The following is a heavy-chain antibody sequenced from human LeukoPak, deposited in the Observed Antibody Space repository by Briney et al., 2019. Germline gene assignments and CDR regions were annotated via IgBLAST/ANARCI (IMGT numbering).Heavy chain of an antibody. CDR3: AKAGDDYYGSGCLH. J-gene: IGHJ1*01. V-gene: IGHV3-23*01. Sequence: GGSLRLCCAASGFTFSSYWMSWVRQAPGKGLEWVSAIIGSGGSTYYADSVKGRFTISRDNSKNTLYLQINSLRAEDTAVYYCAKAGDDYYGSGCLHCGQGALFSVSS. D-gene: IGHD3-10*01. CDR1: GFTFSSYW. CDR2: IIGSGGST.